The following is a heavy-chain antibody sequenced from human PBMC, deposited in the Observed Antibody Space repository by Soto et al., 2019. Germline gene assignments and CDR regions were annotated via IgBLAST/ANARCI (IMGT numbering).Heavy chain of an antibody. Sequence: GGSLRLSCAASGFTFSSYAMSWVRQAPGKGLEWVSAISGSGGSTYYADSVKGRFTISRDNSKNTLYLQMNSLRAEDTAVYYCAKVSTMSGYYYYGMDVWGQGTTVTVSS. CDR2: ISGSGGST. J-gene: IGHJ6*02. CDR3: AKVSTMSGYYYYGMDV. CDR1: GFTFSSYA. V-gene: IGHV3-23*01. D-gene: IGHD3-22*01.